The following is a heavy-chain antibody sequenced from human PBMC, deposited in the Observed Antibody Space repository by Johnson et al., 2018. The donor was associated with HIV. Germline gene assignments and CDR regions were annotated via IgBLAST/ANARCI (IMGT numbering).Heavy chain of an antibody. J-gene: IGHJ3*02. Sequence: QVQLVESGGGVVQPGRSLRLSCAASGFPFSSYAMDWVRQAPGKGLEWVAVISNDGSNKYYADSVKGRFTISRDNSKNTLYLQMNSLRAEDTAVYYCAVVVSSLTSPPDIWGQGTMVTVSS. V-gene: IGHV3-30*03. CDR2: ISNDGSNK. CDR3: AVVVSSLTSPPDI. D-gene: IGHD2-15*01. CDR1: GFPFSSYA.